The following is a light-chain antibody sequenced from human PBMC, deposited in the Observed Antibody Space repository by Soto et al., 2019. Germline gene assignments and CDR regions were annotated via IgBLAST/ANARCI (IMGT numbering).Light chain of an antibody. J-gene: IGKJ1*01. Sequence: AIQMTQSPSSLSASVGDRVTITCRASQGIRTDLGWYQQKPGKAPKLLIYAASSLQSGVPSRFSGSGSGTDFTLTISSLQPEDFATYYCLQDYNYPVTFGQGTKVEIK. CDR3: LQDYNYPVT. V-gene: IGKV1-6*01. CDR1: QGIRTD. CDR2: AAS.